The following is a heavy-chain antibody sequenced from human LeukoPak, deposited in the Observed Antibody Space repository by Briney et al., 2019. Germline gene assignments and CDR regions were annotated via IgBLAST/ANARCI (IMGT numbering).Heavy chain of an antibody. CDR2: IYSGGST. CDR1: GFTVSSNY. D-gene: IGHD3-10*01. CDR3: ARDQYYYGSGSRYYGMDV. Sequence: PGGSLRLSCAASGFTVSSNYMSWVRQAPGKGLEWVSVIYSGGSTYYADSVKGRFTISRDNSKNTLYLQMNSLRAEDTAVYYCARDQYYYGSGSRYYGMDVWGQGTTVTVSS. J-gene: IGHJ6*02. V-gene: IGHV3-53*01.